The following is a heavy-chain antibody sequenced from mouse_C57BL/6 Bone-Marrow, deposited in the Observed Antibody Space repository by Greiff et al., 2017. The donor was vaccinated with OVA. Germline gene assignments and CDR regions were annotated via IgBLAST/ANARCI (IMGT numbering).Heavy chain of an antibody. J-gene: IGHJ2*01. D-gene: IGHD4-1*01. CDR3: ARLGRGAYYFDD. V-gene: IGHV1-81*01. CDR2: IYPRSGNT. CDR1: GYTFTSYG. Sequence: VQLQQSGAELARPGASVKLSCKASGYTFTSYGISWVKQRTGQGLEWIGEIYPRSGNTYYNEKFKGKATLTADKSSSTAYMELRSLTSEDSAVYFCARLGRGAYYFDDWGQGTTLTGSS.